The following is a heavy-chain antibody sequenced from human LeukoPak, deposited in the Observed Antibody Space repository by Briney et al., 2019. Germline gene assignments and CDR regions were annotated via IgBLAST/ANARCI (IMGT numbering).Heavy chain of an antibody. V-gene: IGHV5-51*01. J-gene: IGHJ6*02. CDR3: ARLLGAAAGNYYYYYGMDV. Sequence: GESLKISCKGSGYSFTSYWIGWVRQMPGKGLEWMGIIYPGDSDTRYSPSFQGQVTISADKSISTAYLQWSSLKASDTAMYYCARLLGAAAGNYYYYYGMDVWGQGTTVTVSS. D-gene: IGHD6-13*01. CDR1: GYSFTSYW. CDR2: IYPGDSDT.